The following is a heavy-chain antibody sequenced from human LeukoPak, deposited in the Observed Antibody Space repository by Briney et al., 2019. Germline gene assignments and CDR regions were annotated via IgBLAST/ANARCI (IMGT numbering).Heavy chain of an antibody. Sequence: SQTLSLTCTVSGGSISSGDFYWSWIRQPPGKGLEWIGYIYNSGSTNYNPSLKSRVTISVDKSKNQFSLKLSSVTAADTAVYYCARERSGWYPGTDWGQGTLVTVSS. V-gene: IGHV4-30-4*01. CDR1: GGSISSGDFY. D-gene: IGHD6-19*01. J-gene: IGHJ4*02. CDR2: IYNSGST. CDR3: ARERSGWYPGTD.